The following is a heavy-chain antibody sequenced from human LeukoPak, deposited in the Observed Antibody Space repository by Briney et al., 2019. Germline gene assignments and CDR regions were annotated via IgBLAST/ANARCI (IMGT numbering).Heavy chain of an antibody. Sequence: SETLSLTCTVSGGPISNYYWSWIRQAPGQGLEWVGSIYYSGSTNYNPSLKSRVTISVDTSKNQFSLKLSSVTAADTAVYYCARHDAGKWLPYFDYWGRGTLVTVSS. CDR2: IYYSGST. V-gene: IGHV4-59*08. CDR1: GGPISNYY. J-gene: IGHJ4*02. D-gene: IGHD6-19*01. CDR3: ARHDAGKWLPYFDY.